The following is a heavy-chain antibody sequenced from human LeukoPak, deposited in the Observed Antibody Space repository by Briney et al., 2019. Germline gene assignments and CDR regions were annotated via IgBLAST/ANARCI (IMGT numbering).Heavy chain of an antibody. CDR3: ARGCSSTSCWDY. CDR1: GGSISSSNW. D-gene: IGHD2-2*01. Sequence: SEPLFLPCAVSGGSISSSNWWSWVRQPPGKGLEWIGEIYHSGSTNYNPSLKSRVTISVDKSKNQFSLKLSSVTAADTAVYYCARGCSSTSCWDYWGQGTLVTVSS. V-gene: IGHV4-4*02. CDR2: IYHSGST. J-gene: IGHJ4*02.